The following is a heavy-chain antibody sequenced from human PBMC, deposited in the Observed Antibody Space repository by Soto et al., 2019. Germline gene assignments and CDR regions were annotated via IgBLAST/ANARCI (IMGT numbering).Heavy chain of an antibody. V-gene: IGHV3-33*01. J-gene: IGHJ4*02. Sequence: QVKLVESGGGVVQPGTSLRLSCEASGFNISTYGMHWVRQAPGKGLQWLAFIWYDGSNQHYAASVKGRLTIARDNSKNTLYLQMTNLRADDTAVYHCARAISSVTYCDSIGYWGRGTLVTVSS. CDR1: GFNISTYG. D-gene: IGHD1-26*01. CDR3: ARAISSVTYCDSIGY. CDR2: IWYDGSNQ.